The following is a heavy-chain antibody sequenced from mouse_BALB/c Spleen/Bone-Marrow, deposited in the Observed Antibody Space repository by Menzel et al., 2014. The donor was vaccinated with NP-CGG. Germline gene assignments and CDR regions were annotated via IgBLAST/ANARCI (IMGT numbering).Heavy chain of an antibody. CDR1: GFTFSSFG. CDR2: ISSGSSTI. V-gene: IGHV5-17*02. Sequence: EVQRVESGGGLVQPGGPRKVSCAASGFTFSSFGMHWVRQAPEKGLEWVAYISSGSSTIYYADTVKGRFTISRDNPKNTPFLQMTSLRSEDTAMYYCARSTMITTGYYYAMDYWGQGTSVTVSS. D-gene: IGHD2-4*01. J-gene: IGHJ4*01. CDR3: ARSTMITTGYYYAMDY.